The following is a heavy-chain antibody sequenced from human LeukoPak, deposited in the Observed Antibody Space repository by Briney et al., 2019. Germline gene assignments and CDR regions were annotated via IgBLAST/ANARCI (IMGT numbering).Heavy chain of an antibody. V-gene: IGHV4-39*02. D-gene: IGHD7-27*01. CDR1: GGSISSISYY. CDR2: ISSTGNT. Sequence: SETLSRTCTVSGGSISSISYYWGWIRQPPGKGLEWIGIISSTGNTYYSPSLKSRLAISVDTSKNHFSLKLTSVTAADTAVFYCARLHWGSGGSGSFDFWGQGTLVTVSS. J-gene: IGHJ4*02. CDR3: ARLHWGSGGSGSFDF.